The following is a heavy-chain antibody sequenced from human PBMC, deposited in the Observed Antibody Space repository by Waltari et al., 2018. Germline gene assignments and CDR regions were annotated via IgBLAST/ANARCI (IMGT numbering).Heavy chain of an antibody. CDR3: ASLTAYCGGDCYHFDY. J-gene: IGHJ4*02. CDR2: IIPIFGTA. V-gene: IGHV1-69*13. CDR1: GGTFSSYA. Sequence: QVQLVQSGAEVKKPGSSVKVSCKASGGTFSSYAISWVRQAPGQGLEWMGGIIPIFGTANYAQKFQGRVTITADESTSTAYMGLSSLRSEDTAVYYCASLTAYCGGDCYHFDYWGQGTLVTVSS. D-gene: IGHD2-21*01.